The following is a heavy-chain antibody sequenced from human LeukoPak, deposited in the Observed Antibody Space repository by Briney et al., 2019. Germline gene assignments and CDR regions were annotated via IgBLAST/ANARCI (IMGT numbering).Heavy chain of an antibody. CDR3: ACSSSGWFWNY. D-gene: IGHD6-19*01. V-gene: IGHV4-59*10. CDR1: GGSFSGYY. J-gene: IGHJ4*02. Sequence: SETLSLTCAVYGGSFSGYYWSWIRQPAGKGLEWIGRLYTRGSTNYNPSLKSRVTMSVDTSKNQFSLKLSSVTAADTAVYYCACSSSGWFWNYWGQGTLVTVSS. CDR2: LYTRGST.